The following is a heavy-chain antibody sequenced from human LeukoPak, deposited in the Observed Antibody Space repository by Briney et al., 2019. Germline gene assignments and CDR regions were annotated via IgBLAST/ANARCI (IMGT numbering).Heavy chain of an antibody. CDR1: GFTFSSYS. J-gene: IGHJ4*02. V-gene: IGHV3-48*04. Sequence: GSLRLSCAASGFTFSSYSMTWVRQAPGKGLEWVSYITYSSSTIYYADSVKGRFTISRDNAKNSLYLQMNSLRAEDTAVYYCARGLEVLVTANRYWGQGTLVTVSS. CDR2: ITYSSSTI. D-gene: IGHD2-21*02. CDR3: ARGLEVLVTANRY.